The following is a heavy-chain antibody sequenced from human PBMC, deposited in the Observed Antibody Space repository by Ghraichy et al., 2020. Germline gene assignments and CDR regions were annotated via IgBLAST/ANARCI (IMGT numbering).Heavy chain of an antibody. D-gene: IGHD4-11*01. Sequence: SETLSLTCTVSGGSISSYYWSWIRQPPGKGLEWIGYIYYSGSTNYNPSLKSRVTISVDTSKNQFSLKLSSVTAADTAVYYCATHGLQYKRGPFDYWGQGTLVTVSS. CDR3: ATHGLQYKRGPFDY. CDR2: IYYSGST. V-gene: IGHV4-59*08. J-gene: IGHJ4*02. CDR1: GGSISSYY.